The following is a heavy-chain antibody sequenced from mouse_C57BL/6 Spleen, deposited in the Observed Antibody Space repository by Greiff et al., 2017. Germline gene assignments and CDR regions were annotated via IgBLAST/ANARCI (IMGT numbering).Heavy chain of an antibody. J-gene: IGHJ3*01. CDR2: IHPNSGST. CDR1: GYTFTSYW. D-gene: IGHD3-2*02. CDR3: ARGTAQATYWFAY. V-gene: IGHV1-64*01. Sequence: QVQLQQPGAELVKPGASVKLSCKASGYTFTSYWMHWVKQRPGQGLEWIGMIHPNSGSTNYNEKFKSKATLTVDKSSSTAYMQLSSLTSEDSAVYYCARGTAQATYWFAYWGQGTLVTVSA.